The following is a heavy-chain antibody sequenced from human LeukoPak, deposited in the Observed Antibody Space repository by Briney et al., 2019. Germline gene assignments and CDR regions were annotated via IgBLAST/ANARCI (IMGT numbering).Heavy chain of an antibody. J-gene: IGHJ3*02. CDR3: AKDPWELGAFDI. CDR2: ISGSGGST. D-gene: IGHD1-26*01. V-gene: IGHV3-23*01. Sequence: GGTLRLSCAASGFTFSSYGMSWVRQAPGKGLEWVSAISGSGGSTYYADSVKGRFTISRDNSKNTLYLQMNSPRAEDTAVYYCAKDPWELGAFDIWGQGTMVTVSS. CDR1: GFTFSSYG.